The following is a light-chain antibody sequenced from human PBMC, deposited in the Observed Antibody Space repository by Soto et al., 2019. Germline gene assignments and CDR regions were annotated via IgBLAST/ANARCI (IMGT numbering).Light chain of an antibody. CDR2: GAS. J-gene: IGKJ1*01. V-gene: IGKV3-20*01. CDR3: QQYGDSVWT. Sequence: IVLSQSPGTPSLSPAQPPTPCSTASQRATSTFLAWYQQRPGQAPRLPIYGASSRATGIPARFSGSGSGTDFTLTISRLEPEDFAVYRCQQYGDSVWTFGQGTKVDI. CDR1: QRATSTF.